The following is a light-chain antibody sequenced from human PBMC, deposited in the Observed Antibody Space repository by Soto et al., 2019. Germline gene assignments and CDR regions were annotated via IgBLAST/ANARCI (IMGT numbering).Light chain of an antibody. J-gene: IGKJ2*01. V-gene: IGKV3-20*01. CDR1: HSVSSNY. CDR2: GAS. Sequence: IVLTQSPGTLSLSPGERATLPSRASHSVSSNYLAWYQQKSGQAPRLLIYGASSRATGIPDRFSGSGSGTDFTLTISKLEPEDFAVYYCQQYGNSPYAFGQGTELEI. CDR3: QQYGNSPYA.